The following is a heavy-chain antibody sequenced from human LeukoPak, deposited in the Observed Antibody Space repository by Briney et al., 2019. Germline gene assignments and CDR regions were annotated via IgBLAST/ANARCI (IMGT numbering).Heavy chain of an antibody. CDR2: MNPNSGNT. CDR1: GYTFTSYD. CDR3: ARGKVDTAMVDDY. D-gene: IGHD5-18*01. V-gene: IGHV1-8*02. J-gene: IGHJ4*02. Sequence: ASVKVSCKASGYTFTSYDINWVRQATGQGLEWMGWMNPNSGNTGYAQKFQGRVTMTRDMSTSTVYMELSSLRSEDTAVYYCARGKVDTAMVDDYWGQGTLVTVSS.